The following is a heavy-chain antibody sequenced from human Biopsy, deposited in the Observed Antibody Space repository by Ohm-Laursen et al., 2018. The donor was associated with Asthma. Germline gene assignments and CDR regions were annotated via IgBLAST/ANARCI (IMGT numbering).Heavy chain of an antibody. D-gene: IGHD5-12*01. J-gene: IGHJ4*02. CDR2: IFYSGAT. CDR3: ARGTIVAGIDY. Sequence: TQSLTCSVSGGSVSSDKYYWSWIRQPPGKGLEWIAYIFYSGATNYNPALKSRVAQSIDTSKSQFSLRLNSLSAADTAVYYCARGTIVAGIDYWGRGTLVTVSS. V-gene: IGHV4-61*01. CDR1: GGSVSSDKYY.